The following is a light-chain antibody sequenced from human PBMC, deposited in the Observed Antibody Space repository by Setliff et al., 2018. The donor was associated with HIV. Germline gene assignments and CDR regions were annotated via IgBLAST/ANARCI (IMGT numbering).Light chain of an antibody. CDR2: DVS. Sequence: QSALTQPRSVSGSPGQSVTISCTGTSSDVGGYNYVSWYQQHPGKAPKLMIYDVSKRPSGVPDRFSGSKSGNTASLTISGLQAEDEADYYCCSYAGSYTLVFGGGTKGTVL. CDR1: SSDVGGYNY. V-gene: IGLV2-11*01. CDR3: CSYAGSYTLV. J-gene: IGLJ2*01.